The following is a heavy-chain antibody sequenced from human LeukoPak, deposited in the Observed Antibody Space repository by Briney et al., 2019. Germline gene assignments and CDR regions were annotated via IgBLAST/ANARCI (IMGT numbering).Heavy chain of an antibody. CDR1: GGSISSYY. CDR2: IYTSGSTNY. V-gene: IGHV4-4*09. D-gene: IGHD6-6*01. J-gene: IGHJ5*02. CDR3: ARHYSSSRGWFDP. Sequence: PSETLSLTCSVAGGSISSYYGSWIRQPPGKGREWTGYIYTSGSTNYNYNPSLNSRVTISVDTSKNQFSLRLTSVTAADTALYYCARHYSSSRGWFDPWGQGTLVTVSS.